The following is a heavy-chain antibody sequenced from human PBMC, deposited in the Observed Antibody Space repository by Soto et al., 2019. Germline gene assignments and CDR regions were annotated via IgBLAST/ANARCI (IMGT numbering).Heavy chain of an antibody. CDR3: AKSLCSSSSCFFLWVDP. Sequence: PGGSLRLSCAASGFAFSAYAMSWVRQAPGKGLECISLISGTGVPTLYAESVKGRFSVSRDNSKDTLFLEMNNLRDDDTAIYYCAKSLCSSSSCFFLWVDPWGPGTLVTVSS. CDR1: GFAFSAYA. D-gene: IGHD2-2*01. CDR2: ISGTGVPT. V-gene: IGHV3-23*01. J-gene: IGHJ5*02.